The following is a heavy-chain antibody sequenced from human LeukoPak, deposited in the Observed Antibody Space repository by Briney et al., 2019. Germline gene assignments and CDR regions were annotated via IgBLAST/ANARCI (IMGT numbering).Heavy chain of an antibody. CDR3: ARRGNYYDSSGYYRYYYGMDV. CDR1: GGSFSGYY. V-gene: IGHV4-34*01. J-gene: IGHJ6*02. Sequence: PSETLPLTCAVYGGSFSGYYWSWIRQPPGKGLEWIGEINHSGSTNYNPSLKSRVTISVDTSKNQFSLKLSSVTAADTAVYYCARRGNYYDSSGYYRYYYGMDVWGQGTTVTVSS. CDR2: INHSGST. D-gene: IGHD3-22*01.